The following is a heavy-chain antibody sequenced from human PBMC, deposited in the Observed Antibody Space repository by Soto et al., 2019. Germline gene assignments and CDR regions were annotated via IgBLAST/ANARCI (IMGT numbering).Heavy chain of an antibody. CDR1: GATFSGYA. J-gene: IGHJ4*02. CDR3: VVMGNVAVSNPRSSDY. V-gene: IGHV1-69*18. Sequence: QVQLVQSGAEVKKPGSSVKVSCKASGATFSGYAINWVRQAPGQGLAWLGRIVPIFETLNYAERFQGRVASTADESTTTVYMELTNLTHEDTAVYYCVVMGNVAVSNPRSSDYWCQGTQGTVSS. D-gene: IGHD6-19*01. CDR2: IVPIFETL.